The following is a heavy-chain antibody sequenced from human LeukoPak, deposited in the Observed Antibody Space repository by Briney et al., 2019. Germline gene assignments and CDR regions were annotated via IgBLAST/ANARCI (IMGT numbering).Heavy chain of an antibody. CDR2: INHSGST. CDR1: GFTFTDYS. CDR3: AREVPEWFGELLYLNWFDP. J-gene: IGHJ5*02. V-gene: IGHV4-34*01. D-gene: IGHD3-10*01. Sequence: PGGSLRLSCAASGFTFTDYSMSWVRQAPGKGLEWIGEINHSGSTNYNPSLKSRVTISVDTSRNQFSLKLSSVTAADTAVYYCAREVPEWFGELLYLNWFDPWGQGTLVTVSS.